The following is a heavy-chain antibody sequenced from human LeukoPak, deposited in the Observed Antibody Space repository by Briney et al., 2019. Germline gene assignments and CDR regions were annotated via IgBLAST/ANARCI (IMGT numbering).Heavy chain of an antibody. CDR1: KFTFSSYA. CDR3: ARDVLQSFDV. D-gene: IGHD4-11*01. V-gene: IGHV3-30-3*01. Sequence: GGSLRLSCAASKFTFSSYAMHWVRQAPGKGLEWVAVISYDGSNKYYADSVEGRLTISRDNSKNTLYLQMNSLRGEDTAVYYCARDVLQSFDVWGQGTMVTVSS. J-gene: IGHJ3*01. CDR2: ISYDGSNK.